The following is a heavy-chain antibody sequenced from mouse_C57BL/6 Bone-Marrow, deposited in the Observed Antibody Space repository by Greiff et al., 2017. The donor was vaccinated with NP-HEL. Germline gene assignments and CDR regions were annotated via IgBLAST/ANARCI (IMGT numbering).Heavy chain of an antibody. CDR3: ARSNGYYGSSGY. Sequence: QVHVKQSGPELVKPGASVKISCKASGYAFSSSWMNWVKQRPGKGLEWIGRIYPGDGATNYTGKLKGKATLTADKSSSTAYMQLSSLTSEDSAVYFCARSNGYYGSSGYWGQGTTLTVSS. D-gene: IGHD1-1*01. CDR2: IYPGDGAT. CDR1: GYAFSSSW. V-gene: IGHV1-82*01. J-gene: IGHJ2*01.